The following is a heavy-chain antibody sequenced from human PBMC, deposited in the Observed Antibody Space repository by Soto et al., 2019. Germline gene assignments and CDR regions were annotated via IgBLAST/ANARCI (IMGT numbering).Heavy chain of an antibody. J-gene: IGHJ4*02. V-gene: IGHV1-46*01. CDR1: GYTFTSYY. D-gene: IGHD6-19*01. CDR3: ANGIAVAGMPDTSDY. Sequence: ASVKVSCKASGYTFTSYYMHWVRQAPGQGLEWMGIINPSGGSTSYAQKFQGRVTMTRDTSTSTVYMELSSLRSEDTAVYYCANGIAVAGMPDTSDYWGQGTLVTVSS. CDR2: INPSGGST.